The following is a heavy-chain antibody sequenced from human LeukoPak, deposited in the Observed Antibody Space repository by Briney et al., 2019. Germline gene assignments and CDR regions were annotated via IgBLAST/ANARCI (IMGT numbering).Heavy chain of an antibody. V-gene: IGHV3-23*01. CDR1: GFTFDKYS. CDR3: AKASGGSYYGTFFDS. D-gene: IGHD3-10*01. J-gene: IGHJ4*02. Sequence: GGSLRLSCAASGFTFDKYSFSWVRQAPGKGLEWVSAISGSGGSAFYAESVKGRFTISRDNSKNTVYMQMNSLRAEDTALYYCAKASGGSYYGTFFDSWGQGTLVTVSS. CDR2: ISGSGGSA.